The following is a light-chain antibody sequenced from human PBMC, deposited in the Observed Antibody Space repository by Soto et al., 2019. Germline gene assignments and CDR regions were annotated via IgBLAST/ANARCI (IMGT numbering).Light chain of an antibody. J-gene: IGKJ1*01. CDR1: QSISSSY. V-gene: IGKV3-20*01. CDR3: QQYGSSRWT. CDR2: GAS. Sequence: ESVLTQSPGTLSLSPGEGATLSCRASQSISSSYLAWYQHNRGQAPRLLIYGASTRAAGTPDRFSGSGSGTDFTLTISRLEPEDFAVYYCQQYGSSRWTFGQGTKV.